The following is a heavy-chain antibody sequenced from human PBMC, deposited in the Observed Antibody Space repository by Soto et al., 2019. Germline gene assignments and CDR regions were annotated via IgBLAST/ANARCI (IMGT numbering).Heavy chain of an antibody. CDR2: AHHSGRT. D-gene: IGHD2-8*01. CDR1: GGSMSSSNW. Sequence: PSETLSLTCTVSGGSMSSSNWWNWVRQSPGKGLEWIGEAHHSGRTNYNPSLKSRVTISVDTSKNQFSLKLSSVTAADTAVYYCARDNGYWGQGTLVTVSS. J-gene: IGHJ4*02. V-gene: IGHV4-4*02. CDR3: ARDNGY.